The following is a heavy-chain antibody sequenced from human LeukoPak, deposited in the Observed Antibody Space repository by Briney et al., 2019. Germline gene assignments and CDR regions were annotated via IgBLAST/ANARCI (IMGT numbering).Heavy chain of an antibody. CDR3: ATGTVVGGGYYAMDV. CDR2: VDPEDGET. D-gene: IGHD4-23*01. V-gene: IGHV1-69-2*01. Sequence: ASVKISCKVSGYTFTDNYMHWVQQAPGKGLEWMGLVDPEDGETIYAENFQGRITITADTSTDTAYMELTSLRSEDTALYYCATGTVVGGGYYAMDVWGQGTTVTVSS. CDR1: GYTFTDNY. J-gene: IGHJ6*02.